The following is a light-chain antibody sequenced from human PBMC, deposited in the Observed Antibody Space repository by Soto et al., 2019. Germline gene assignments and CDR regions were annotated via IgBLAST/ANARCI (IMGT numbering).Light chain of an antibody. CDR1: QSVSSSY. CDR3: QQYGTSPRT. J-gene: IGKJ1*01. CDR2: GAS. V-gene: IGKV3-20*01. Sequence: EIVLTQSPGTLSLSPGERATLSCRASQSVSSSYLAWYQQKPGQAPRLLIYGASSRATGIPDRFSGSGSGTDFTITISRLEPEDFAVYYCQQYGTSPRTFGQGTKVEIK.